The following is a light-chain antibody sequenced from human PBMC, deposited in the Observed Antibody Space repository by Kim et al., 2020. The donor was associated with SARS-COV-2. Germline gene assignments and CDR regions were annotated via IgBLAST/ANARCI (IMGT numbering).Light chain of an antibody. CDR3: QSADGSGTYV. V-gene: IGLV3-25*03. J-gene: IGLJ1*01. Sequence: VSPGPTARITCTGDTLPKKQTYWYQQKSGQAPLLVIYKDNERPSGIPGRFSGSSSGTTVTLTISGVQAEDDADYYCQSADGSGTYVFGTGTKVTVL. CDR1: TLPKKQ. CDR2: KDN.